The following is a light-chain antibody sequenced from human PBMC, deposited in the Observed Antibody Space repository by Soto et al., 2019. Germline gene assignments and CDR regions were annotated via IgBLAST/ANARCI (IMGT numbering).Light chain of an antibody. Sequence: KVSTQSPGTLSLSPGERTTLSCRSSQTVYNGYLAWYQQKPGQAPRLLIYGASTRATGIPDRFSGSGSGTDFPLTISSLEPEDFAVYYCQQYVSSPRTFGQGTKVDIK. CDR2: GAS. CDR3: QQYVSSPRT. V-gene: IGKV3-20*01. CDR1: QTVYNGY. J-gene: IGKJ1*01.